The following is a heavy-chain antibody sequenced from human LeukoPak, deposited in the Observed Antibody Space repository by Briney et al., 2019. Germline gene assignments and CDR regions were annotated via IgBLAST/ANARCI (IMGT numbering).Heavy chain of an antibody. V-gene: IGHV1-24*01. D-gene: IGHD6-19*01. CDR3: ARSRRGGWYLAEYFQH. J-gene: IGHJ1*01. CDR1: GYTLTELS. CDR2: FDPEDGET. Sequence: ASVKVSCKVSGYTLTELSMHWVRQAPGKGLEWMGGFDPEDGETIYAQKFQGRVTMTTDTSTSTAYMELRSLRSDDTAVYYCARSRRGGWYLAEYFQHWGQGTLVTVSS.